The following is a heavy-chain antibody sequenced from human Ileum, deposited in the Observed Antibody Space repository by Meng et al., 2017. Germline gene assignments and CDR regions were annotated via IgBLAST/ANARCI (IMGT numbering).Heavy chain of an antibody. CDR3: ARDRETRRMDL. CDR1: GLTFTSHG. Sequence: GGSLRLSCVASGLTFTSHGIHWVRQAPGKGLEWMGIMWSDGSNEYSADSVKGRFTISRDNSKNTLYLQINSLRAEDTAVYYCARDRETRRMDLWGQGTTVTVSS. J-gene: IGHJ6*02. V-gene: IGHV3-33*01. D-gene: IGHD1-26*01. CDR2: MWSDGSNE.